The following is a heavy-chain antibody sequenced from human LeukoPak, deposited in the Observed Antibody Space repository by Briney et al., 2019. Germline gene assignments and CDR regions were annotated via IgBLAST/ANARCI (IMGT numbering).Heavy chain of an antibody. J-gene: IGHJ5*02. CDR2: INPNSGGT. CDR3: ARTGYSSSPSAFDP. Sequence: ASVKVSCKASGYTFTNYGINWVRQAPGQGLEWMGWINPNSGGTNYAQKFQGRVTMTRDTSISTAYMELSRLRSDDTAVYYCARTGYSSSPSAFDPWGQGTLVTVSS. D-gene: IGHD6-13*01. V-gene: IGHV1-2*02. CDR1: GYTFTNYG.